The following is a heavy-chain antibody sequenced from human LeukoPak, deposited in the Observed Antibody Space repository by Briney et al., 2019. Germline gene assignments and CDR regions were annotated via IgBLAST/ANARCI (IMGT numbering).Heavy chain of an antibody. D-gene: IGHD3-3*01. Sequence: GESLKISCKGSGYSFTSYWIGWVRQMPGKGLEWMGIIYPGDSDTRYSPSFQGQVTISADKSISTAYLQWSSLKASDTAMYYCARTALESDFDFWSGYFNYWGQGTLVTVSS. CDR2: IYPGDSDT. J-gene: IGHJ4*02. CDR1: GYSFTSYW. CDR3: ARTALESDFDFWSGYFNY. V-gene: IGHV5-51*01.